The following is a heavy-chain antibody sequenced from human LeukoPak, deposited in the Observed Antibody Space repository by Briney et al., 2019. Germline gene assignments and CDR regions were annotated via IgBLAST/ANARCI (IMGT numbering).Heavy chain of an antibody. CDR3: ARHRHWSGYAAP. Sequence: PSETLSLTCTVSGGSISSSSYYWGWIRQPPGKGLEWIGSIYYSGSTYYNPSLKSRVTISVDTSKNQFSLKLSSVTAADTAVYYCARHRHWSGYAAPWGQGTLVTVSS. CDR2: IYYSGST. J-gene: IGHJ5*02. V-gene: IGHV4-39*01. D-gene: IGHD3-3*01. CDR1: GGSISSSSYY.